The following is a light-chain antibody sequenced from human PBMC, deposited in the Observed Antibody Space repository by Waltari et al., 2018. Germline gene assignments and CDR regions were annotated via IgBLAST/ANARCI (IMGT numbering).Light chain of an antibody. Sequence: EIVMTQSPATLSVSPGERATLSCRASQSVSSNLAWYQQKPGQAPRLLIYGASTRATGIPARFSGSGSGTEFTLTISSLQSEDFAVYYCQQYNNWPHLTFGGGTEVEFK. CDR1: QSVSSN. J-gene: IGKJ4*01. V-gene: IGKV3-15*01. CDR3: QQYNNWPHLT. CDR2: GAS.